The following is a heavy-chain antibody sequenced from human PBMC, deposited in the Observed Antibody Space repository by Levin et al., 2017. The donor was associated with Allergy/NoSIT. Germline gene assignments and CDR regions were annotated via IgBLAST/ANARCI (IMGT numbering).Heavy chain of an antibody. Sequence: GGSLRLSCAASGFTFDDYAMHWVRQAPGKGLEWVSGISWNSGSIGYADSVKGRFTISRDNAKNSLYLQMNSLRAEDTALYYCAKEGRKGSYALDYWGQGTLVTVSS. CDR1: GFTFDDYA. V-gene: IGHV3-9*01. CDR3: AKEGRKGSYALDY. CDR2: ISWNSGSI. D-gene: IGHD3-16*01. J-gene: IGHJ4*02.